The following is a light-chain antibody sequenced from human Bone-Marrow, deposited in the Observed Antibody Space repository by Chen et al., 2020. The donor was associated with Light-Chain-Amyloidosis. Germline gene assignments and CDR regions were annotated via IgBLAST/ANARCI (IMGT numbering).Light chain of an antibody. J-gene: IGLJ3*02. Sequence: NFMLTQPHSVSESPGKTVIISCTRSSGSIATNYVQWYQQRPGSSPTTVIYEDYQRPSGVPDRLSGSIDSPSDSASLTISGRKTEDEADYYCQSYQGSSQGVFGGGTKLTVL. V-gene: IGLV6-57*01. CDR1: SGSIATNY. CDR3: QSYQGSSQGV. CDR2: EDY.